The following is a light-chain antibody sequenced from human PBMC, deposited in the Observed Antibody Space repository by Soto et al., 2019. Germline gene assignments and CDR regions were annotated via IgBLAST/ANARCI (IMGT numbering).Light chain of an antibody. J-gene: IGLJ2*01. V-gene: IGLV2-14*01. CDR2: DVN. CDR3: TSWTTSTTMK. Sequence: QSALTQPASVSGSPGKSITISCTGTSSDVGAYNYVSWYQQHPGKAPKLMIYDVNIRPSGVSNRFSGSKSGNTASLTISGLQDEDEADYYCTSWTTSTTMKFGGGTKLTVL. CDR1: SSDVGAYNY.